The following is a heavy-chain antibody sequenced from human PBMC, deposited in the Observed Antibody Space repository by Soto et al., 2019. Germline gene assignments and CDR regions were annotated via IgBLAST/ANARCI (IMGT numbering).Heavy chain of an antibody. CDR2: INHSGST. Sequence: QVQLQQWGAGLLKPSETLSLTCAVYGGSFSGYYWSWIRQPPGKGLEWIGEINHSGSTNYNPSLKSRVTISVDTSKNQFSLKLSSVTAADTAVYYCAEKGGSPTHYYYMDVWGKGTTVTVSS. V-gene: IGHV4-34*01. CDR3: AEKGGSPTHYYYMDV. J-gene: IGHJ6*03. CDR1: GGSFSGYY. D-gene: IGHD2-15*01.